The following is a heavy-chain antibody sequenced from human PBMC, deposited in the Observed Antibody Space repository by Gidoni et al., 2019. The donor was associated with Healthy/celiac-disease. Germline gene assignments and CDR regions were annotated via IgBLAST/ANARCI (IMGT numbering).Heavy chain of an antibody. CDR2: TRNKANSYTT. D-gene: IGHD3-22*01. V-gene: IGHV3-72*01. CDR1: GFTFSDHS. Sequence: EVQLVESGGGLVQPGGSLRLSCAASGFTFSDHSMDWVRQAPGKGLEWVGRTRNKANSYTTEYAASVKGRFTISRDDSKNSLYLQMNSLKTEDTAVYYCARRHYDSSGYSYYFDYWGQGTLVTVSS. J-gene: IGHJ4*02. CDR3: ARRHYDSSGYSYYFDY.